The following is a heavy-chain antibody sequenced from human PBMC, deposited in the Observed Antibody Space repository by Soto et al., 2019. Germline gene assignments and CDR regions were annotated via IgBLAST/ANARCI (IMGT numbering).Heavy chain of an antibody. J-gene: IGHJ6*03. Sequence: GGSLRLSCAASGFTFSSYAMTWVRQAPGKGLEWVSAISGSGGNTYYADSVMGRFTISRDNSKNTLFLQMNNLRADDTAVYYCAKDEGGGSRYYYFYMDVWGKGTTVTVSS. V-gene: IGHV3-23*01. CDR3: AKDEGGGSRYYYFYMDV. D-gene: IGHD2-15*01. CDR1: GFTFSSYA. CDR2: ISGSGGNT.